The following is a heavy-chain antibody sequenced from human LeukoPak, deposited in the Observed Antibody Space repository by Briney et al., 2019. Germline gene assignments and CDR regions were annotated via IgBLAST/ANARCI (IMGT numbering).Heavy chain of an antibody. CDR3: ARDAVENWSGYYSTDAFDI. Sequence: ASVKVSCKASGGTFNSYAISWVRQAPGQGLEWMGGIIPLFGTANYAQKFQGRVTITADKSTNTAYMELGSLRSEDTAVYYCARDAVENWSGYYSTDAFDIWGQGTMVTVSS. D-gene: IGHD3-3*01. CDR2: IIPLFGTA. V-gene: IGHV1-69*06. CDR1: GGTFNSYA. J-gene: IGHJ3*02.